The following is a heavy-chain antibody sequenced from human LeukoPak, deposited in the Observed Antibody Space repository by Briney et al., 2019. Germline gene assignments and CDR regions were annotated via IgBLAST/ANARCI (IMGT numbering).Heavy chain of an antibody. J-gene: IGHJ4*02. V-gene: IGHV1-2*02. CDR3: ARDHIPGIAVAGTLDN. CDR2: SNPHSGGT. D-gene: IGHD6-19*01. Sequence: ASVKVSCKASGNTFTAYYMHWVRQAPGQGLEWMGWSNPHSGGTNYAQKFQGRVTMTRDTSISTAYMELTRLRPDDTAVYYCARDHIPGIAVAGTLDNWGQGTLVTVSS. CDR1: GNTFTAYY.